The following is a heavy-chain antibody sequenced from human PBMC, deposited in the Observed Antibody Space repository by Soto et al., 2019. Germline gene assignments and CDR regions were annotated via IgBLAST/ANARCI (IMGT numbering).Heavy chain of an antibody. Sequence: GSLRLSCAASGFTFSEHHMDWVRQAPGKGLEWVGRARNKAHGYTTAYAASLKGRFTISRDDSKNSLSLQMNSLKTEDTAVYFCARFMGTSFDLWGQGTLVTVSS. D-gene: IGHD3-10*01. CDR3: ARFMGTSFDL. J-gene: IGHJ4*02. V-gene: IGHV3-72*01. CDR2: ARNKAHGYTT. CDR1: GFTFSEHH.